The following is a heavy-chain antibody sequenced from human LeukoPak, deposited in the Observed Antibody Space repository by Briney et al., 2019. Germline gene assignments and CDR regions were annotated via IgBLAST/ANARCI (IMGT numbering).Heavy chain of an antibody. CDR2: IRQDGGEK. CDR3: ARDGTAAGLYFDL. V-gene: IGHV3-7*01. Sequence: TGGSLRLSCAVSGFTFTDYWMNWVRQAPGKGREWVASIRQDGGEKSYVDSVKGRFTISRDNTKSSLYLQINSLRAEDTAVYYCARDGTAAGLYFDLWGQGTLVTVSS. J-gene: IGHJ4*01. CDR1: GFTFTDYW. D-gene: IGHD6-13*01.